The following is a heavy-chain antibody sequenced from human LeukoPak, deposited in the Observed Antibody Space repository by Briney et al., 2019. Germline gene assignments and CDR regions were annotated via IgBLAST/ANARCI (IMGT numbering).Heavy chain of an antibody. J-gene: IGHJ4*02. Sequence: PGGSLRLSCAASGFIFSTYSMNWVRQAPGEGLEWVSTIYSGGTTYYADSVMGRFTISRHNSRNTLYLQMNSLRAEDTAVYYCARVDTVMAYYFDLWGQGTLVTVSS. CDR1: GFIFSTYS. V-gene: IGHV3-53*04. CDR3: ARVDTVMAYYFDL. CDR2: IYSGGTT. D-gene: IGHD5-18*01.